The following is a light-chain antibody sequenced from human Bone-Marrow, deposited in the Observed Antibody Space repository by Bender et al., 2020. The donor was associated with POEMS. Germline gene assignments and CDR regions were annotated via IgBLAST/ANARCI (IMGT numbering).Light chain of an antibody. CDR2: NNS. V-gene: IGLV1-44*01. CDR1: SSKFGSYP. CDR3: ATWDDSLNGWV. Sequence: QSVLTQPPSASGTPGLRVTISCSGSSSKFGSYPVNWYQQLPGAAPKLVIFNNSQRPSGVPDRFSGSNSGTSASLAISGLLADVEADFYCATWDDSLNGWVFGGGTKLTVL. J-gene: IGLJ3*02.